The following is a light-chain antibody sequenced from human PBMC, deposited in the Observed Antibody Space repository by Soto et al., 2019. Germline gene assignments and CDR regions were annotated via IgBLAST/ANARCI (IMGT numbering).Light chain of an antibody. CDR2: EDN. CDR3: QSYDSSDQVV. V-gene: IGLV6-57*02. Sequence: NFMLTQPHSVSGSPGKTVTISCTGSGGSIASNYVQWYQQRPGSAPTSLIYEDNQRPSGVPDRFSGSIDSSSNSASLTISGLKTEDEADYYCQSYDSSDQVVFGGGTQLTVL. CDR1: GGSIASNY. J-gene: IGLJ2*01.